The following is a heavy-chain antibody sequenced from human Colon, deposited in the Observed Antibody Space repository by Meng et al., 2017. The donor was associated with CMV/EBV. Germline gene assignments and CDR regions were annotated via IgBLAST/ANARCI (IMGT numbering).Heavy chain of an antibody. J-gene: IGHJ5*02. Sequence: LKISCVGAGFSFNDFELTWVRQRPGKGLECVATLTGSAASTYYADSVKGRFTISRDNSKNTLYLQMDSLSAEDTAIYYCAKDRICFGSTCYTGGKLDTWGQGTLVTVSS. V-gene: IGHV3-23*01. CDR1: GFSFNDFE. CDR2: LTGSAAST. CDR3: AKDRICFGSTCYTGGKLDT. D-gene: IGHD2-2*02.